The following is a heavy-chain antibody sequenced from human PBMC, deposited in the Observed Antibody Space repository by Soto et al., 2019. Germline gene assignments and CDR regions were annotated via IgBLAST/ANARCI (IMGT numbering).Heavy chain of an antibody. CDR2: ISGSGGST. CDR3: AAPTQDRHSGYDYEYYYYYMDV. V-gene: IGHV3-23*01. D-gene: IGHD5-12*01. CDR1: GFTFSSYA. J-gene: IGHJ6*03. Sequence: EVQLLESGGGLVQPGGSLRLSCAASGFTFSSYAMSWVRQAPGKGLEWVSAISGSGGSTYYADSVKGRFTISRDNSKNTLYLQMNSLRAEDTAVYYCAAPTQDRHSGYDYEYYYYYMDVWGKGTTVTVSS.